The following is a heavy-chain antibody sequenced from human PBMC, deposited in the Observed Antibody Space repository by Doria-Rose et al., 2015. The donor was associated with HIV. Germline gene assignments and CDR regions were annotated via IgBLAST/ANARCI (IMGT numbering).Heavy chain of an antibody. J-gene: IGHJ6*02. CDR2: INHSGST. CDR3: ARGLLRGGWNDVDYYYGMDV. CDR1: GGSFSGYY. V-gene: IGHV4-34*01. Sequence: QVQLQQRDAGLVKPSETLSPTCAVFGGSFSGYYWSWIRQPPGKGLEWIGEINHSGSTNYKTSLKSRVTISLDTSKILFSLTLSSVTAADTAVYYCARGLLRGGWNDVDYYYGMDVWGQGTTVTVSS. D-gene: IGHD1-1*01.